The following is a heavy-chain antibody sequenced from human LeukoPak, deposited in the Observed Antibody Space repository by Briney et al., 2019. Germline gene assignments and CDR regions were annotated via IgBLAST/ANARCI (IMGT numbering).Heavy chain of an antibody. CDR3: AKDGVPSRWFGRNYFDY. CDR2: IKQDGGEK. D-gene: IGHD3-10*01. V-gene: IGHV3-7*01. Sequence: GGSLRLSCAASGFTFSSYWMSWVRQAPGKGLEWVANIKQDGGEKYYVDSVKGRFTISRDNYKNTLYLKMNNLRAEDTAVYYCAKDGVPSRWFGRNYFDYWGQGTLVTVSS. J-gene: IGHJ4*02. CDR1: GFTFSSYW.